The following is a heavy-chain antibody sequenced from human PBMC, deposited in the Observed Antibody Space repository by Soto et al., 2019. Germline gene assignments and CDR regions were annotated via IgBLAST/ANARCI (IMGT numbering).Heavy chain of an antibody. Sequence: SVKVSCKASGGTFSSYAISWVRQAPGQGLEWMGGIIPIFGTANYAQKFQGRVTITADKSTSTAYMELSSLRSEDTAVYYCARGPYCGGDCYSDFDYWGQGTLVIVSS. V-gene: IGHV1-69*06. CDR2: IIPIFGTA. J-gene: IGHJ4*02. D-gene: IGHD2-21*02. CDR1: GGTFSSYA. CDR3: ARGPYCGGDCYSDFDY.